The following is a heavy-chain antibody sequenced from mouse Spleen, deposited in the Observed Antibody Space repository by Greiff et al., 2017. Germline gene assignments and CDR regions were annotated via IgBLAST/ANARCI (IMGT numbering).Heavy chain of an antibody. CDR3: ARGDLDDYFDH. V-gene: IGHV7-3*02. D-gene: IGHD3-3*01. CDR1: GFTFTDYY. Sequence: EVHLVESGGGLVQPGGSLRLSCATSGFTFTDYYMSWVRQPPGKALEWLGFIRNKANGYTTEYSASVKGRFTISRDNSQSILYLQMNTLGAEDSATYYCARGDLDDYFDHWGQGTTLTVSS. J-gene: IGHJ2*01. CDR2: IRNKANGYTT.